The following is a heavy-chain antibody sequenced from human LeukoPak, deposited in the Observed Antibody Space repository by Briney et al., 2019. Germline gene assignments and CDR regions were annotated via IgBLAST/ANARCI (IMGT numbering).Heavy chain of an antibody. V-gene: IGHV3-23*01. CDR3: AKAVGSTLFDY. CDR2: ISTSGGST. J-gene: IGHJ4*02. D-gene: IGHD1-26*01. CDR1: GFTFSNYA. Sequence: GGSLRLSCAASGFTFSNYAMSWVRQAPGKGLQWVSAISTSGGSTYYADSVKGRFTISRDNSKNTLYLQMNSLRAEDTAVYYCAKAVGSTLFDYWGQGTLVTVSS.